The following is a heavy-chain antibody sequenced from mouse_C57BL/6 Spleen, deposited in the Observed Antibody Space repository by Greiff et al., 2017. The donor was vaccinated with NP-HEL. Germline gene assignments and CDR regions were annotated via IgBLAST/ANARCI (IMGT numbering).Heavy chain of an antibody. V-gene: IGHV3-6*01. CDR3: ARLGGTYYYGSSCDY. CDR2: ISYDGSN. J-gene: IGHJ2*01. D-gene: IGHD1-1*01. Sequence: VQLKESGPGLVKPSQSLSLTCSVTGYSITSGYYWNWIRQFPGNKLEWMGYISYDGSNNYNPSLKNRISITRDTSKNQFFLKLNSVTTEDTATYYCARLGGTYYYGSSCDYWGQGTTLTVSS. CDR1: GYSITSGYY.